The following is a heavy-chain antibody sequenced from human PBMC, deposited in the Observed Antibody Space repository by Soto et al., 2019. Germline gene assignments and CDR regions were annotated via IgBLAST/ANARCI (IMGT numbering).Heavy chain of an antibody. Sequence: SETLSLTCTFSGGSISSYYWSWIRQPPGKGLEWIGYIYYSGSTNYNPSLKSRVTISVDTSKNQFSLKLSSVTAADTAVYYCARDVELNWFDPWGQGTLVTVSS. CDR2: IYYSGST. D-gene: IGHD1-26*01. V-gene: IGHV4-59*01. CDR3: ARDVELNWFDP. J-gene: IGHJ5*02. CDR1: GGSISSYY.